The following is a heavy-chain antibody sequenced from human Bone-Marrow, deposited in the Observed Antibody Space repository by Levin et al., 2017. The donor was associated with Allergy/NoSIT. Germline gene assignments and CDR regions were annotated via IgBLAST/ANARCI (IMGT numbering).Heavy chain of an antibody. V-gene: IGHV7-4-1*02. CDR2: INTNTGNP. J-gene: IGHJ4*02. Sequence: GESLKISCKASGYTFTSYGMSWVRQAPGQGLEWMGWINTNTGNPTYAQGFTGRFALSLDTSVSTAYLQISSLKAEDTAVYYCARGRYYFDFWGQGTLVTVSS. CDR1: GYTFTSYG. CDR3: ARGRYYFDF.